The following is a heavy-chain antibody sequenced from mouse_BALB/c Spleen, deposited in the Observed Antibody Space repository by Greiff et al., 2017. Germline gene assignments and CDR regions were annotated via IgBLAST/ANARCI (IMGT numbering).Heavy chain of an antibody. CDR1: GFNIKDTY. CDR3: AEGPYGSSYIDY. CDR2: IDPANGNT. Sequence: VQLQQSGAELVKPGASVKLSCTASGFNIKDTYMHWVKQRPEQGLEWIGRIDPANGNTKYDPKFQGKATITADTSSNTAYLQLSSLTSEDTAVYYGAEGPYGSSYIDYWGQGTTLTVSS. V-gene: IGHV14-3*02. J-gene: IGHJ2*01. D-gene: IGHD1-1*01.